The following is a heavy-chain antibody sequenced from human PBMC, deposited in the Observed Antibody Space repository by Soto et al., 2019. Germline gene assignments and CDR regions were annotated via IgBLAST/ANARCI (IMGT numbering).Heavy chain of an antibody. D-gene: IGHD3-3*02. J-gene: IGHJ4*02. V-gene: IGHV4-39*01. CDR1: ASSINSSGYY. CDR3: ARLPSRHLVDY. Sequence: PSETLSLTCTVSASSINSSGYYWGCSRQPPGQGREWIGSMFYGVSTYYNPSLKSRVTVSVDTSKNQFSLNLRSVTAADTAVYYCARLPSRHLVDYWGQGTLVTVSS. CDR2: MFYGVST.